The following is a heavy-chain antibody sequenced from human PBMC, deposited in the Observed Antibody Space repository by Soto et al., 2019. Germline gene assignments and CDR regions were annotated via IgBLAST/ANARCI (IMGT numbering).Heavy chain of an antibody. V-gene: IGHV4-39*01. CDR3: ARLHGYCISSSCHGHYAMDV. D-gene: IGHD2-2*01. CDR2: IYYSGIT. CDR1: GGSISSGNYY. Sequence: SETLSLTCTVSGGSISSGNYYWSWIRQPPGKGLEWIGSIYYSGITYYNPSLNSRVTVSVDTSKNQFSLKVTSVTAADTAVYYCARLHGYCISSSCHGHYAMDVWGQGTTVTVSS. J-gene: IGHJ6*02.